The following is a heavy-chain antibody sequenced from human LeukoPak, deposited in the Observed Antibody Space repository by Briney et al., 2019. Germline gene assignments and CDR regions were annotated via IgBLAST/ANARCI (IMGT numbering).Heavy chain of an antibody. CDR1: GGSISSYY. D-gene: IGHD1-14*01. CDR2: IYYSGST. CDR3: ARGVWGDNLYYFDY. Sequence: TSETLSLTCTVSGGSISSYYWSWIRQPPGKGLEWIGYIYYSGSTNYNPSLKSRVTISVDTSKNQFSLKLSSVTAADTAVYYCARGVWGDNLYYFDYWGQGTLVTVSS. V-gene: IGHV4-59*01. J-gene: IGHJ4*02.